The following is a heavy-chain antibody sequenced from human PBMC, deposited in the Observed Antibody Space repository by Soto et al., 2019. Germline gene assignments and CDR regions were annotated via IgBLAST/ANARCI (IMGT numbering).Heavy chain of an antibody. CDR3: ARHYDSTEYAYSRYYFGMDV. J-gene: IGHJ6*02. V-gene: IGHV3-30*03. D-gene: IGHD3-22*01. CDR2: ISYDGSNK. Sequence: GGSLRLSCAASGFTFSSYGMHWVRQAPGKGLEWVAVISYDGSNKYYADSVKGRFTISRDNSKNTLYLQMNSLRAEDTAVYYCARHYDSTEYAYSRYYFGMDVWGQVTTVTVSS. CDR1: GFTFSSYG.